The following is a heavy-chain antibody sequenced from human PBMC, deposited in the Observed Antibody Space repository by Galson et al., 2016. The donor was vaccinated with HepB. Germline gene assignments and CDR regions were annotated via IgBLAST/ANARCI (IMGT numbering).Heavy chain of an antibody. CDR3: ARDLLALSLWKGHHYYYSMDV. CDR1: GYTFSSFG. D-gene: IGHD3-3*01. CDR2: ISGYNGNT. J-gene: IGHJ6*02. V-gene: IGHV1-18*01. Sequence: QSGAEVKKPGESLKISCKASGYTFSSFGISWVRQAPGQGLEWLGWISGYNGNTNYTPKLQGRVTMTTDTSTNTAYMELRSLRSDDTAVYYCARDLLALSLWKGHHYYYSMDVWGLGTTVTVSS.